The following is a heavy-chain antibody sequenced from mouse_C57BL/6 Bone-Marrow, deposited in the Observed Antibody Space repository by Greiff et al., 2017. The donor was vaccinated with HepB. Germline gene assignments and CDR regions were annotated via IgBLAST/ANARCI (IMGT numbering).Heavy chain of an antibody. V-gene: IGHV5-17*01. D-gene: IGHD1-1*01. J-gene: IGHJ1*03. CDR2: ISSGSSTI. CDR1: GFTFSDYG. Sequence: EVHLVESGGGLVKPGGSLKLSCAASGFTFSDYGMHWVRQAPEKGLEWVAYISSGSSTIYYADTVKGRFTISRDNAKNTLFLQMTSLRSEDTAMYYCARPPSYYDGSSYEYFDVWGTGTTVTVSS. CDR3: ARPPSYYDGSSYEYFDV.